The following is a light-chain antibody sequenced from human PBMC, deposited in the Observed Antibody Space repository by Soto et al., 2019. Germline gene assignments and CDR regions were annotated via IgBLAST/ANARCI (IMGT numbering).Light chain of an antibody. Sequence: EILLTQSPVTLSLSPGERATLSCRASQSVNNRYLAWYQQKPGQAPRLLIYDASTRATGISGSFSGSGSGTEFTLTISSLQSEDFAVYYCQQYNRWPLTFGGGTKVDIK. V-gene: IGKV3-15*01. CDR2: DAS. CDR3: QQYNRWPLT. J-gene: IGKJ4*01. CDR1: QSVNNRY.